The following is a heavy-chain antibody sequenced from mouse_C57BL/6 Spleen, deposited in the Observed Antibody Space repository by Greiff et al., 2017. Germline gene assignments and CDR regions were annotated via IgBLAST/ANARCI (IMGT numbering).Heavy chain of an antibody. CDR1: GYTFTSYD. CDR2: IYPRDGST. V-gene: IGHV1-85*01. J-gene: IGHJ1*03. Sequence: VQGVESGPELVKPGASVKLSCKASGYTFTSYDINWVKQRPGQGLEWIGWIYPRDGSTKYNEKFKGKATLTVDTSSSTAYMELHSLTSEDSAVYFCARNSIYYDYDGYFDVWGTGTTVTVSS. CDR3: ARNSIYYDYDGYFDV. D-gene: IGHD2-4*01.